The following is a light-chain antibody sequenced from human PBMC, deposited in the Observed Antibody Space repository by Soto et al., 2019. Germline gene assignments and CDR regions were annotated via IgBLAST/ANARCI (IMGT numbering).Light chain of an antibody. CDR1: QSVSSNY. J-gene: IGKJ5*01. CDR2: GAS. CDR3: QQYGASPR. Sequence: EIVLTQSPDTLSLSPGERATLSCRASQSVSSNYLAWYQHKPGQAPRLLIYGASSRATGITDRFSGSGSGTDFTLTINRLEPEDFAVYFCQQYGASPRFGQGTRLEIK. V-gene: IGKV3-20*01.